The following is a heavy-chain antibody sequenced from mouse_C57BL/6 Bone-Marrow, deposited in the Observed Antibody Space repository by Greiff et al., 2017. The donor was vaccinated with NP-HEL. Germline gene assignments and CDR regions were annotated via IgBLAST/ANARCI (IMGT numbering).Heavy chain of an antibody. J-gene: IGHJ4*01. CDR1: GYTFTSYW. CDR2: IHPNSGST. Sequence: VQLQQPGAELVKPGASVKLSCKASGYTFTSYWMHWVKQRPGQGLEWIGMIHPNSGSTNYNEKFQSKATLTVDNSSSTAYMQLSSLTSEDSAVYYCARRYYGSSLYYAMDYWGQGTSVTVSS. V-gene: IGHV1-64*01. D-gene: IGHD1-1*01. CDR3: ARRYYGSSLYYAMDY.